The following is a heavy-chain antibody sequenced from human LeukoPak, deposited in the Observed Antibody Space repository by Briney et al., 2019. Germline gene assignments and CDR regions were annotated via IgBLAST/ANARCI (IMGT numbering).Heavy chain of an antibody. CDR3: ARVHDTSGYYHYFDS. CDR1: GFTFSTYP. J-gene: IGHJ4*02. D-gene: IGHD3-9*01. Sequence: GGSPRLYCEASGFTFSTYPLHWVREAPDKGLEWVAMISHHGSNEYYADSVKGRFTISRDNSKNTLYLQMNNPRVEDTAIYYCARVHDTSGYYHYFDSWGQGTLVTVSS. V-gene: IGHV3-30*04. CDR2: ISHHGSNE.